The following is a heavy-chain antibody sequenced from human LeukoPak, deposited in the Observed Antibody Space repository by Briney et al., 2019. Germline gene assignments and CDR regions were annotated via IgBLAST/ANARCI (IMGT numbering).Heavy chain of an antibody. D-gene: IGHD2-2*01. CDR1: GFTFSSYS. V-gene: IGHV3-48*01. CDR2: ISSSSSTI. CDR3: ARDTRIVVVPAAIGPDAFDI. J-gene: IGHJ3*02. Sequence: GGSLRLSCAASGFTFSSYSMNWVRQAPGKGLEWVSYISSSSSTIYYADSVKGRFTISRDNAKNSLYLQMNSLRAEDTAVYYCARDTRIVVVPAAIGPDAFDIWGQGTMVTVSS.